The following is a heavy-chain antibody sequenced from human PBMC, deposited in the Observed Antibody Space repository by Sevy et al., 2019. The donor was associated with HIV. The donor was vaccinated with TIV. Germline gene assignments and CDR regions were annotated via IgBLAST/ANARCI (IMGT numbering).Heavy chain of an antibody. CDR2: IIPIFGTA. D-gene: IGHD4-17*01. J-gene: IGHJ5*02. CDR3: ATRPNGDYFFDP. CDR1: GGTFSSYA. V-gene: IGHV1-69*13. Sequence: ASVKVSCKASGGTFSSYAISWVRQAPGQVLEWMGGIIPIFGTANYAQKFQGRVTITADESTSTAYMELSSLRSEDTAVYYCATRPNGDYFFDPWGQGTLVTVSS.